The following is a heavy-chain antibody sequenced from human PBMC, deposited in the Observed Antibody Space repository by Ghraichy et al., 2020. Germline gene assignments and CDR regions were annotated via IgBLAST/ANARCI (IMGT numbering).Heavy chain of an antibody. CDR1: GFTVSDYW. J-gene: IGHJ4*02. D-gene: IGHD1-7*01. CDR2: IKKDGSTK. Sequence: GGSLRLSCAASGFTVSDYWMSWGRQAPGKGLEWVANIKKDGSTKYYVDSVRGRFTISRDNAKNTLYLQMNSLRAEDTAVYYCARDTSWNSDFRFDYWGQGNLVTVSS. CDR3: ARDTSWNSDFRFDY. V-gene: IGHV3-7*01.